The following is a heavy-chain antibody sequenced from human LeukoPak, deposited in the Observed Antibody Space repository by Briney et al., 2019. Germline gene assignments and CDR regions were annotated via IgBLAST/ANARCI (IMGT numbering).Heavy chain of an antibody. CDR1: GGSISSSPYY. CDR3: VRGPYGSGISNWFDP. CDR2: IYYSGTT. V-gene: IGHV4-39*07. J-gene: IGHJ5*02. Sequence: PSETLSLTCTVSGGSISSSPYYWGWIRQPPGKGLEWIGSIYYSGTTHYNPSLESRVTISVDTSKNQFSLKLTSVTAADTAVYYCVRGPYGSGISNWFDPWGQGTLVIVSS. D-gene: IGHD3-10*01.